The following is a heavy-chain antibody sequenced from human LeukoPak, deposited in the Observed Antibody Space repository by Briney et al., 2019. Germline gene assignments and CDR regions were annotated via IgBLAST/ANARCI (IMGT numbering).Heavy chain of an antibody. D-gene: IGHD5-24*01. J-gene: IGHJ4*02. V-gene: IGHV3-30-3*01. CDR1: GFTFSRYA. CDR2: ISFDGSNK. CDR3: ARSERWLQVYFDY. Sequence: GGSLRLSCVASGFTFSRYAVHWVRQAPGKGLEWVAVISFDGSNKYYADSVKGRFTISRDNSKNMLYLQMNSLRAEDTAVYYCARSERWLQVYFDYWGQGILVTVSS.